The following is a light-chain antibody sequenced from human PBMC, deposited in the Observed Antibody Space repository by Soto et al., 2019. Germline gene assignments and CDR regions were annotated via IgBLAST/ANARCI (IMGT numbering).Light chain of an antibody. CDR2: DAS. Sequence: EIVMTQSAATLSVSTGERATLSCRASQSISSNLAWYQQKPGQAPRLLIDDASTRAAGIPARFNGGGYGTEFNLTISSLQSEDFALYYCQQFHNWPLSFGGGTKVDIK. V-gene: IGKV3-15*01. CDR3: QQFHNWPLS. J-gene: IGKJ4*01. CDR1: QSISSN.